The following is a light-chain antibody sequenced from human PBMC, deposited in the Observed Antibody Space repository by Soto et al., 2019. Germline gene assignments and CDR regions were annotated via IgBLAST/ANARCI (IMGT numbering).Light chain of an antibody. CDR3: QQHGTSPI. J-gene: IGKJ4*01. V-gene: IGKV3-20*01. Sequence: EVVLTQSPGTLSLSPGERATLSCRASQAVSSILLAWYQQKPGQAPRLLIYGASSRATGIPDRFSGSGSGKDFPLTVSRLEPEDFAVYYCQQHGTSPIFGGGTKVEIK. CDR2: GAS. CDR1: QAVSSIL.